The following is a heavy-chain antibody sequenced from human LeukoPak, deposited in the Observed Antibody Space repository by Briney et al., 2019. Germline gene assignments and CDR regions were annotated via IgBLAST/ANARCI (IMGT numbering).Heavy chain of an antibody. CDR3: ARDGAYCGGDCYPTGMDV. CDR1: GVSISSYY. J-gene: IGHJ6*02. D-gene: IGHD2-21*02. CDR2: IYYSGST. V-gene: IGHV4-59*01. Sequence: SETLSLTCTVSGVSISSYYWSWIRQPPGKGLEWIGYIYYSGSTNYNPSLKSRVTISVDTSKNQFSLKLSSVTAADTAVYYCARDGAYCGGDCYPTGMDVWGQGTTVTVSS.